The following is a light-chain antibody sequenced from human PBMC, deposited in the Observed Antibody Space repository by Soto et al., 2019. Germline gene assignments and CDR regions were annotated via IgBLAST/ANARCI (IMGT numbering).Light chain of an antibody. CDR2: DAS. J-gene: IGKJ2*01. Sequence: DIQKTPSPSSLSASVAARVTITCLASQTIGANLNWYRQKLGKAPNLLIYDASTLQSGVPSRFSGLGSGTDFALTITSLQPDDSATYYCQQSYTTVYTFGQGTKVDIK. CDR3: QQSYTTVYT. CDR1: QTIGAN. V-gene: IGKV1-39*01.